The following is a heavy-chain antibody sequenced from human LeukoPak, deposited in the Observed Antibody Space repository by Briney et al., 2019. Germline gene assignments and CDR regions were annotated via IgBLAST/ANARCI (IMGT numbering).Heavy chain of an antibody. CDR1: GGSISSGGYY. V-gene: IGHV4-31*03. Sequence: SETLSLTCTVSGGSISSGGYYWSWIRQHPGKGLEWIGYIYYSGSTYYNPSLKSRVTISVDTSKNQFSLKLSSVTAADTAVYYCARDWDYGDAGLAFDIWGQGTMVTVSS. J-gene: IGHJ3*02. D-gene: IGHD4-17*01. CDR2: IYYSGST. CDR3: ARDWDYGDAGLAFDI.